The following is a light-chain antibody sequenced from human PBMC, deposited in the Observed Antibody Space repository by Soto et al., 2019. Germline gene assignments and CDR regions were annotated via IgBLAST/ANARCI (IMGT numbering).Light chain of an antibody. CDR2: GAS. CDR1: QSVSSD. V-gene: IGKV3-15*01. J-gene: IGKJ1*01. CDR3: QQYNSYSPWT. Sequence: EIVMTQSPATLSVSPGERATLSCRASQSVSSDLAWYHQKPGQAPRLLIYGASTRATGIPARFSGSGSGTEFALTINSLQSEDFATYYCQQYNSYSPWTFGQGTKVDIK.